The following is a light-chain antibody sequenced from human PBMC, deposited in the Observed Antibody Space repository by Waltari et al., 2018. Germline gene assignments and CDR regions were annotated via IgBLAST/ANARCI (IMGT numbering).Light chain of an antibody. Sequence: QLVLTQSPSASASLGASVKLTCTLSSGHINYAIAWHQQQPQKGPRYLMKLNSNGRHTKGDVIPYRFSGSSSGAERYLTISRVQSDDEADHYCQTWDSGSYAWVFGGGTKLTVL. CDR1: SGHINYA. CDR3: QTWDSGSYAWV. V-gene: IGLV4-69*01. CDR2: LNSNGRH. J-gene: IGLJ3*02.